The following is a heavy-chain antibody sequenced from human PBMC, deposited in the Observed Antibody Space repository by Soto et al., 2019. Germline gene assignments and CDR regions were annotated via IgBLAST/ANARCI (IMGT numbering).Heavy chain of an antibody. Sequence: QVQLVQSGPEVKKPGASVTVSCKTSGYTFTDHGIDWVRQAPGQGLEWVGWVSSYNGNTNYAYNLKDRVIMTTDASTSTAYMEPRGLRSDDTAVYYCAREVEGSYSPADFWGQGTPVTVSS. CDR2: VSSYNGNT. J-gene: IGHJ4*02. CDR1: GYTFTDHG. V-gene: IGHV1-18*01. CDR3: AREVEGSYSPADF. D-gene: IGHD3-10*01.